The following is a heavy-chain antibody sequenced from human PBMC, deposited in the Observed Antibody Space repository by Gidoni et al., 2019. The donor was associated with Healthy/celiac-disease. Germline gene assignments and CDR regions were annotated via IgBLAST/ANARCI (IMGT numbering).Heavy chain of an antibody. Sequence: QLQLQESGPGLVRPSGTLSLTCTLSGGPISSSSYYWGWIRQPPGKGLEWIGSIYYSGSTYYNPSLKSRVTISVDTSKNQFSLKLSSVTAADTAVYYCARHVYSSSWYYLDYWGQGTLVTVSS. V-gene: IGHV4-39*01. D-gene: IGHD6-13*01. J-gene: IGHJ4*02. CDR1: GGPISSSSYY. CDR2: IYYSGST. CDR3: ARHVYSSSWYYLDY.